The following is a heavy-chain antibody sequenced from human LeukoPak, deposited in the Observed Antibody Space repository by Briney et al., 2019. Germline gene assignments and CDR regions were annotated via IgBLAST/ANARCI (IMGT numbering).Heavy chain of an antibody. CDR3: ARACYGDYEWYFDL. CDR1: GYTFTGYY. Sequence: ASVKVSCKASGYTFTGYYMHWVRQAPGQGLEWMGRINPNSGGTSYAQKFQGRVTMTRDTSISTAYMELSRLRSDDTAVYYCARACYGDYEWYFDLWGRGTLVTVSS. V-gene: IGHV1-2*06. CDR2: INPNSGGT. J-gene: IGHJ2*01. D-gene: IGHD4-17*01.